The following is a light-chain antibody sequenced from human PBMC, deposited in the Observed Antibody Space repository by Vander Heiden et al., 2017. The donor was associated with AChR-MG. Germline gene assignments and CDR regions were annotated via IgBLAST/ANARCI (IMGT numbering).Light chain of an antibody. Sequence: DIQMTQSPSSLSASVGDRVTITCRASQSISSYLNWYQQKPGKAPKLLIYAASSLQSGVPSRFSGSGYGTDFTLTISSRQPEDFAAYYCQQNYSTPPITFGQRTRLEIK. J-gene: IGKJ5*01. CDR1: QSISSY. V-gene: IGKV1-39*01. CDR3: QQNYSTPPIT. CDR2: AAS.